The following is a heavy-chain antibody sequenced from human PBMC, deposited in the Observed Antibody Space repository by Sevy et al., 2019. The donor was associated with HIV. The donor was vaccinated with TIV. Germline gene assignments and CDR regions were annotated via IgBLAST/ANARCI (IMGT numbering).Heavy chain of an antibody. CDR1: GVSISGGAYY. D-gene: IGHD2-15*01. V-gene: IGHV4-39*01. CDR3: ARRGDNNWFGP. J-gene: IGHJ5*02. CDR2: ISYTGST. Sequence: SETLSLTCTVSGVSISGGAYYWGWIRQPPGKGLEWIGSISYTGSTYYNPSLKSRVTISVDTSKNQFSLKLTSVTAADTAVYYCARRGDNNWFGPWGQGTLVIVSS.